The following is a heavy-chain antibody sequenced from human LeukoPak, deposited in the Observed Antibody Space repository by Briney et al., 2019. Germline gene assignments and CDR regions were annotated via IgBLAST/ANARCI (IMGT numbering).Heavy chain of an antibody. CDR1: GFTFGDYA. Sequence: SLRLSCAASGFTFGDYAMHWVRQAPGKGLEWVSGISWNSGSIGYADSVKGRFTISRDNAKNSLYLQMNSLRAEDTALYYCAKDMNDILTGYYMGLDYWGQGTLVTVSS. D-gene: IGHD3-9*01. CDR3: AKDMNDILTGYYMGLDY. CDR2: ISWNSGSI. J-gene: IGHJ4*02. V-gene: IGHV3-9*01.